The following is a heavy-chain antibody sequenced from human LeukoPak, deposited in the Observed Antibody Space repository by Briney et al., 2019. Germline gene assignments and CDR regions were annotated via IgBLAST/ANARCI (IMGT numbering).Heavy chain of an antibody. Sequence: GGSLRLSCAASGFTFDDYAMHWVRQAPGKGLEWVSGISWNSGSIGYADSVKGRFTISRDNAKNSLYLQMNSLRAEDTALYYCAKGSSWGFDYWGQGTLVTVSS. CDR1: GFTFDDYA. J-gene: IGHJ4*02. CDR2: ISWNSGSI. V-gene: IGHV3-9*01. CDR3: AKGSSWGFDY. D-gene: IGHD6-13*01.